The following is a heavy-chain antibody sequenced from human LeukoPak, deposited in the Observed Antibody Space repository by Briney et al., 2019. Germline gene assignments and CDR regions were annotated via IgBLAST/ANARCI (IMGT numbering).Heavy chain of an antibody. D-gene: IGHD2-15*01. CDR1: GFTFSSYE. Sequence: GGSLRLSCAASGFTFSSYEMNWVRQAPGKGLEWVSAISSGGGATFYQDSVKGRFTISRDSSENTLYLQMNTLRADDTAVYYCARQLGYCSDGSCYFDSWGQGTLVTVHS. J-gene: IGHJ4*02. V-gene: IGHV3-48*03. CDR3: ARQLGYCSDGSCYFDS. CDR2: ISSGGGAT.